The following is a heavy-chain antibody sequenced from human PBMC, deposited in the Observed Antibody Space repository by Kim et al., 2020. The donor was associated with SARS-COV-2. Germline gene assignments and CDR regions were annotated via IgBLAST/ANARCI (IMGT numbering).Heavy chain of an antibody. CDR1: GYTFTNFG. CDR2: ISAYNGRT. Sequence: ASVKVSCKASGYTFTNFGITWVRQAPGQGLEWMGWISAYNGRTDYAQKVQGRVTMTTDTSTSTAYMEVRSLTSDDTAVYYCARLSRGGSGSYEYNWFDPWGQGTLVTVSS. D-gene: IGHD3-10*01. V-gene: IGHV1-18*01. J-gene: IGHJ5*02. CDR3: ARLSRGGSGSYEYNWFDP.